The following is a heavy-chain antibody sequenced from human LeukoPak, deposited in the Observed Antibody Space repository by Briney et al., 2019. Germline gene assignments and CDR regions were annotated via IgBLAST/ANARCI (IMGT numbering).Heavy chain of an antibody. D-gene: IGHD5-18*01. CDR1: GFTFKGYW. J-gene: IGHJ4*02. CDR3: VRLRYTYGKNFDC. CDR2: IQQDGSEK. V-gene: IGHV3-7*01. Sequence: PGGSLRLSCAASGFTFKGYWMSWVRQAPGKGLEWVANIQQDGSEKKYVDSVKGRFTISRDNAKNSLYLQMDSLRAEDTAVYYCVRLRYTYGKNFDCWGQGALVTVS.